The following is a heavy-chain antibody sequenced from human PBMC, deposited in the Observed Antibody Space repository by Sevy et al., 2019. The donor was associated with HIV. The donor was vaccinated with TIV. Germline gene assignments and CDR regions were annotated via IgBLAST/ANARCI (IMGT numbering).Heavy chain of an antibody. V-gene: IGHV3-23*01. D-gene: IGHD2-2*01. CDR2: ISGSGGST. J-gene: IGHJ5*02. CDR3: ATLNIVVVPAAPTT. Sequence: GGSLRLSCAASGFTFSSYAMSWVRQAPGKGLEWVSAISGSGGSTYYADSVKGRFTISRDNSKNTLYLQMNSLRAEDMAVYYCATLNIVVVPAAPTTWGQGTLVTVSS. CDR1: GFTFSSYA.